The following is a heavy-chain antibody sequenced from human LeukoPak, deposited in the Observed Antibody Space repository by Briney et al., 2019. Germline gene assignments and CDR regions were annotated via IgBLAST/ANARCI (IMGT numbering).Heavy chain of an antibody. J-gene: IGHJ4*03. Sequence: SETLSLTCAVYGGSFSRYYWSWIRQSPGKGLEWIAEIDHRGDTNYNPSVKSRVTISVDTSKNQFSLKVRSLSAVDTALYYCARGATISETGYFDFWGQGTLVTVSS. CDR2: IDHRGDT. CDR3: ARGATISETGYFDF. CDR1: GGSFSRYY. D-gene: IGHD5-24*01. V-gene: IGHV4-34*01.